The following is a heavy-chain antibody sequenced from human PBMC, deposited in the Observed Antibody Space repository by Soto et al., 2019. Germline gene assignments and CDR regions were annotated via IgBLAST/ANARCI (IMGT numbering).Heavy chain of an antibody. J-gene: IGHJ6*02. D-gene: IGHD1-26*01. Sequence: QVQLVESGGGVVQPGRSLRLSCAASGFTFSSYGMHWVRQAPGKGLEWVAVISYDGSNKYYADSVKGRFTISRDNSTNTLYLQMNSLRAEDTAVYYCAKKKWELRYYYYGMDVWGQGTTVTVSS. V-gene: IGHV3-30*18. CDR2: ISYDGSNK. CDR1: GFTFSSYG. CDR3: AKKKWELRYYYYGMDV.